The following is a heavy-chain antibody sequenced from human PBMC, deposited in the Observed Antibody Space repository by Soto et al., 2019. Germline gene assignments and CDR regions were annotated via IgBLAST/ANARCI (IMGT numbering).Heavy chain of an antibody. J-gene: IGHJ5*02. V-gene: IGHV3-30*18. D-gene: IGHD3-10*01. CDR3: AKDGMVRGVTNWFDP. CDR1: GFTFSSYG. Sequence: QVQLVESGGGVVQPGRSLRLSCAASGFTFSSYGMHWVRQAPGKGLEWVAVISYDGSNKYYADSVKGRFTISRDNSKNTRYLQMNSLRAEDTAVYYCAKDGMVRGVTNWFDPWGQGTLVTVSS. CDR2: ISYDGSNK.